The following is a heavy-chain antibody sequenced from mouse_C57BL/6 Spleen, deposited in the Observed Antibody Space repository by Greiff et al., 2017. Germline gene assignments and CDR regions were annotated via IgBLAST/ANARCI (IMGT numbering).Heavy chain of an antibody. J-gene: IGHJ4*01. CDR3: ARDAMDY. CDR2: ISSGGSYT. CDR1: GFTFSSYG. Sequence: EVKLMESGGDLVKPGGSLKLSCAASGFTFSSYGMSWVRQTPDKRLEWVATISSGGSYTYYPDSVKGRFTISRDNAKNTLYQQMSSQKSEDTAMYYCARDAMDYWGQGTSVTVSS. V-gene: IGHV5-6*01.